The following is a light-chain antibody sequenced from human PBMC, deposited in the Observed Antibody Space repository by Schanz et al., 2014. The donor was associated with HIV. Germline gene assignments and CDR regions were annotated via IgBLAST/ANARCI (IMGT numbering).Light chain of an antibody. CDR3: ISYTSDTVL. Sequence: QSALTQPASMAGSPGQSITLSCTGTSSDVGAYNHVSWYQQHPGKAPKLMIYDVNKRPSGVPDRFSGSKSGNTASLTISGLQPEDEADYYCISYTSDTVLFGGGTKLTVL. CDR1: SSDVGAYNH. V-gene: IGLV2-14*03. J-gene: IGLJ2*01. CDR2: DVN.